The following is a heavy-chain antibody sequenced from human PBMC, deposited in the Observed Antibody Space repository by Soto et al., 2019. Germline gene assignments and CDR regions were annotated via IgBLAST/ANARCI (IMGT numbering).Heavy chain of an antibody. J-gene: IGHJ5*02. Sequence: QVHLMQSGAEVKKPGSSVKVSCKASGGTFGSDAITWVRQAPGQGLEWVGRIIPIFETTNYAQNLQGRVTISADKSTLTSYMELHSLTSDDTALYYCARDRTDSGYYTNWLDPWGQGTQVTVSS. CDR1: GGTFGSDA. CDR3: ARDRTDSGYYTNWLDP. V-gene: IGHV1-69*06. CDR2: IIPIFETT. D-gene: IGHD3-22*01.